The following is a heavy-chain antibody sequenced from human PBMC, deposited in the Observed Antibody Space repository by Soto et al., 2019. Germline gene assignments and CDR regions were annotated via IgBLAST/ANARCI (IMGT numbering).Heavy chain of an antibody. V-gene: IGHV3-23*01. CDR2: ISGSGGST. Sequence: EVQLLESGGGLVQPGGSLRLSCAASGFTFSSYAMSWVRQAPGKGLEWVSAISGSGGSTYYADSVKGRFTISRDNSKNTLYLQMKSLRAEDTAVYYCAKDSGRFLEWLSTRPFFDYWGQGTLVTVSS. CDR1: GFTFSSYA. CDR3: AKDSGRFLEWLSTRPFFDY. D-gene: IGHD3-3*01. J-gene: IGHJ4*02.